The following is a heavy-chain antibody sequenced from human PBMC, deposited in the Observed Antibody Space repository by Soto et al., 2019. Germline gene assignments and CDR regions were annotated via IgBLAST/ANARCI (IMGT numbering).Heavy chain of an antibody. CDR3: ARDEGRSGWYIGAFDY. V-gene: IGHV1-2*02. J-gene: IGHJ4*02. D-gene: IGHD6-19*01. CDR2: INPNSGGT. CDR1: GYTFTGYY. Sequence: ASVKVSCKASGYTFTGYYMHWVRQAPGQGLEWMGWINPNSGGTNYAQKLQGRVTMTTDTSTSTAYMELRSLRSDDTAVYYCARDEGRSGWYIGAFDYWGQGTLVTVSS.